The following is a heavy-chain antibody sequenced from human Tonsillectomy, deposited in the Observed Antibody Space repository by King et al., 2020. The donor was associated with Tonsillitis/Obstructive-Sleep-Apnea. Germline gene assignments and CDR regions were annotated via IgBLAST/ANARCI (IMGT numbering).Heavy chain of an antibody. J-gene: IGHJ4*02. D-gene: IGHD1-26*01. CDR3: ATLSVGASDY. Sequence: VQLVESGGGLVKPGGSLRLSCAASGFILTNAWMNWVRQAPGKGLEWVGRIKSKTDGGTTDHAAPVKGRFTISRDDSKNTLYLQMNDLKTEDTAVYYCATLSVGASDYWGQGTLVTVSS. CDR2: IKSKTDGGTT. CDR1: GFILTNAW. V-gene: IGHV3-15*07.